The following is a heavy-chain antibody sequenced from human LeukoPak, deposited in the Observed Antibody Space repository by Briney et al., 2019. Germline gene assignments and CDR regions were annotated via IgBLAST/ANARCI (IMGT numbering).Heavy chain of an antibody. J-gene: IGHJ4*02. D-gene: IGHD2-8*01. Sequence: SETLSLTCTVSGYSISSGYYWGWIRQPPGKGLEWIGSIYHSGSTYYNPSLKSRVTISVDTSKNQFSLKLSSVTAADTAVYYCASAVRPGDYWGQGTLVTVSS. CDR3: ASAVRPGDY. CDR1: GYSISSGYY. V-gene: IGHV4-38-2*02. CDR2: IYHSGST.